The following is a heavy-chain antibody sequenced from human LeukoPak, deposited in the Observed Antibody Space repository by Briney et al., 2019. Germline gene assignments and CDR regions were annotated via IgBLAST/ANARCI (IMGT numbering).Heavy chain of an antibody. CDR2: IYTSGST. Sequence: SDTLSLTCTVSGGSISSYYWSWIRQPAGKGLEGIGRIYTSGSTNYNPSLKSRVTMSVDTSKNQFSLKLSSVTAADTAVYYCAGGDSRDWLLDYWGQGTLVTVSS. CDR3: AGGDSRDWLLDY. V-gene: IGHV4-4*07. CDR1: GGSISSYY. D-gene: IGHD6-19*01. J-gene: IGHJ4*02.